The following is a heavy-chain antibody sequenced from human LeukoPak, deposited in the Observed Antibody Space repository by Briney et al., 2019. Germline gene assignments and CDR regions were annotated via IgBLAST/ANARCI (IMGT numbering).Heavy chain of an antibody. V-gene: IGHV4-4*07. D-gene: IGHD6-19*01. J-gene: IGHJ4*02. CDR1: GGSISSYY. CDR3: ARDLSHSGWYQEGY. CDR2: IYTSGST. Sequence: SETLSLTCTVSGGSISSYYWSWIRQPAGKGLEWIGRIYTSGSTNYNPSLKSRVTMSVDTSKDQFSLKLTSVTAADTAVYYCARDLSHSGWYQEGYWGQGTLVTVSS.